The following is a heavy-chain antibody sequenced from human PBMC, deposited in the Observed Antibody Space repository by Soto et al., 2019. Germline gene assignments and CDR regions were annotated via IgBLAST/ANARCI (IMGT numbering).Heavy chain of an antibody. V-gene: IGHV1-69*02. Sequence: QVQLVQSGAEVKKPGSSVKVSCKASGGTFSSYTISWVRQAPGQGLEWMGRIIPILGIANYAQKFQGRVTIPADKSTSTAYMELSSLRSEDTAVYYCATYGDAWYFDLWGRGTLVTVSS. D-gene: IGHD4-17*01. CDR3: ATYGDAWYFDL. J-gene: IGHJ2*01. CDR2: IIPILGIA. CDR1: GGTFSSYT.